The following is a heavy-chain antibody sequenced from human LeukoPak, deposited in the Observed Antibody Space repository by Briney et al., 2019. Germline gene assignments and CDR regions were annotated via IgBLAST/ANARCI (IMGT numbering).Heavy chain of an antibody. CDR2: INHSGST. D-gene: IGHD4-17*01. CDR1: GGSFSGYY. V-gene: IGHV4-34*01. Sequence: PSETLSLTCAVYGGSFSGYYWSWIRQPPGKGLEWIGEINHSGSTNYNPSLKSRVTISVDTSKNQFSLKLSSVTAADTAVYYCARDGDGDYVPLLYYYYGMDVWGQGTTVTVSS. J-gene: IGHJ6*02. CDR3: ARDGDGDYVPLLYYYYGMDV.